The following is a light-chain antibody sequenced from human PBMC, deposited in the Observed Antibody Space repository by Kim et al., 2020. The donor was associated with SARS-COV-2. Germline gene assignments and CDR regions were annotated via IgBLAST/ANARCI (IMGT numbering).Light chain of an antibody. V-gene: IGKV1-5*03. Sequence: DIQMTQSPSTVSGSVGDRVAITCRASHDISNWLVWYQQKPGKAPKLIISRASDLESGVPSRFSGSKSGIQFTLTISGLQPDDVGTDFCQQVLSYPHSFGQGTKLEI. CDR1: HDISNW. J-gene: IGKJ2*01. CDR3: QQVLSYPHS. CDR2: RAS.